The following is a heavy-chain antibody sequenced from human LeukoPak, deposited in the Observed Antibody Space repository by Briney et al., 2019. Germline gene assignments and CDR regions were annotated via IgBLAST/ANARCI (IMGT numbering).Heavy chain of an antibody. D-gene: IGHD5-12*01. Sequence: SETLSLTCTVSGGSISSGGYYWSWIRQHPGKGLEWIGYIYYSGSTYYNPSLKSRVTISVDTSKNQFSLKLSSVTAADTAVYYCAREWKSGGYPFFDYWGQGTLVTVSS. V-gene: IGHV4-31*03. CDR2: IYYSGST. J-gene: IGHJ4*02. CDR3: AREWKSGGYPFFDY. CDR1: GGSISSGGYY.